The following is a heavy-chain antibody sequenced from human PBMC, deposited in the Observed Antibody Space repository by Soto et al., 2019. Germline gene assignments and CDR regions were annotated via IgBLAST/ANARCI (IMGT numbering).Heavy chain of an antibody. D-gene: IGHD4-17*01. J-gene: IGHJ6*02. Sequence: SVKVSCKASGFTFTSSAVQWVRQARGQRLEWIGWIVVGSGNTNYAQKFQERVTITRDMSTSTAYMELSSLRSEDTAVYYCAADPTTVVSYGMDVRGQGTTVTVSS. CDR2: IVVGSGNT. CDR3: AADPTTVVSYGMDV. CDR1: GFTFTSSA. V-gene: IGHV1-58*01.